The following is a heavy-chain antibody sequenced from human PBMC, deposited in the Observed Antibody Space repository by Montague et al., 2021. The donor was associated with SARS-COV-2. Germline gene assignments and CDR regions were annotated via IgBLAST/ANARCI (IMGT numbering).Heavy chain of an antibody. J-gene: IGHJ4*02. CDR3: ARGGSSSFPFDY. D-gene: IGHD6-13*01. CDR1: GGSISSGNW. V-gene: IGHV4-4*02. Sequence: SETLSLTCAVSGGSISSGNWWSWVRQPPGKGLEWIGEIYHSGSTNYNSSLKSRVTISVDKSKNQFSLKLSSVTAADTAVYYCARGGSSSFPFDYWGQGTLVTVSS. CDR2: IYHSGST.